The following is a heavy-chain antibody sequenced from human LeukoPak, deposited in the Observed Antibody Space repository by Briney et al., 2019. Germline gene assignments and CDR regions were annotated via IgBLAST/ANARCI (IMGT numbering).Heavy chain of an antibody. D-gene: IGHD6-19*01. CDR1: GDSSSNSMYY. V-gene: IGHV4-39*07. J-gene: IGHJ4*02. CDR2: IDYSGST. CDR3: AREYTLYRSGWFLDY. Sequence: SGTLSLTCAVSGDSSSNSMYYWGWIRQPRGEGRGWIVSIDYSGSTYYNPSLKSRATISIDTSKNQFYLKLSSVTAADTAVYYCAREYTLYRSGWFLDYWGQGTVVTVSS.